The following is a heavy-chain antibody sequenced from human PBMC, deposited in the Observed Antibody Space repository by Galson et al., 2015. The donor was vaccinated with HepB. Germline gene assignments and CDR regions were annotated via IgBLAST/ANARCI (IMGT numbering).Heavy chain of an antibody. D-gene: IGHD3-16*02. V-gene: IGHV2-5*02. CDR1: GFSLSTSGVG. Sequence: PALVKPTQTLTLTCTFSGFSLSTSGVGVGWIRQPPGKALEWLALIYWDDDKRYSPSLKSRLTITKDTSKNQVVLTMTNMDPVDTATYYCAHRRLGDYYDYVWGSYRQDAFDIWGQGTMVTVSS. J-gene: IGHJ3*02. CDR3: AHRRLGDYYDYVWGSYRQDAFDI. CDR2: IYWDDDK.